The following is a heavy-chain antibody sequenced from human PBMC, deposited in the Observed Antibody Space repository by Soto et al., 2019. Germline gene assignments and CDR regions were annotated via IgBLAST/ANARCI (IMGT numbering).Heavy chain of an antibody. V-gene: IGHV1-69*13. D-gene: IGHD3-22*01. J-gene: IGHJ5*02. CDR1: GGTFSSYA. CDR2: IIPIFGTA. Sequence: SVKVSCKASGGTFSSYAISWVRQAPGQGLEWMGGIIPIFGTANYAQKFQGRVTITADESTSTAYMELSSLRSEDTAVYYCASQLYYYDSSSNWFDPRGQGTLVTLSS. CDR3: ASQLYYYDSSSNWFDP.